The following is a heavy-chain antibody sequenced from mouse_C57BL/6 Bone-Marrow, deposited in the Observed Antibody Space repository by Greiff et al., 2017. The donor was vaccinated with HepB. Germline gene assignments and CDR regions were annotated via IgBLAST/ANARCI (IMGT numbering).Heavy chain of an antibody. CDR2: IHPNSGST. Sequence: VQLQQPGAELVKPGASVKLSCKASGYTFTSYWMHWVKQRPGQGLEWIGMIHPNSGSTNYNEKFKSKATLTVDKSSSTAYMQLSSLTSEDSAVYYCASITTVVALYYYAIDYWGQGTSVTVSS. J-gene: IGHJ4*01. CDR3: ASITTVVALYYYAIDY. CDR1: GYTFTSYW. D-gene: IGHD1-1*01. V-gene: IGHV1-64*01.